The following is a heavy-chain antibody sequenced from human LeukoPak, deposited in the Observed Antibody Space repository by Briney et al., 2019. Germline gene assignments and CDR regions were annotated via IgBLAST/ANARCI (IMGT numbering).Heavy chain of an antibody. D-gene: IGHD2-15*01. CDR3: ASAVAAPDSYDY. Sequence: SETLSLTCTVSGGSISSSSYYWGWIRQPPGKGLEWIGYIYYSGSTYYNPSLKSRVTISVDTSKNQFSLKLSSVTAAGTAVYYCASAVAAPDSYDYWGQGTLVTVSS. CDR2: IYYSGST. V-gene: IGHV4-30-4*08. J-gene: IGHJ4*02. CDR1: GGSISSSSYY.